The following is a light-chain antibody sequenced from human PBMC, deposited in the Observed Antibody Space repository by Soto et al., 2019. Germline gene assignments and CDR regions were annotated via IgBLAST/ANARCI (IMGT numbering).Light chain of an antibody. CDR3: QQYNNWPWT. Sequence: EIVLSQSPGTLSLSPGERTPLSYRASQSVSSRYLAWYQQKPGQAPRLLIYGASTRATSFPARFSGSGSGTDFTLTISSLQSEDFAVYYCQQYNNWPWTFGQGTKV. J-gene: IGKJ1*01. CDR2: GAS. CDR1: QSVSSRY. V-gene: IGKV3-15*01.